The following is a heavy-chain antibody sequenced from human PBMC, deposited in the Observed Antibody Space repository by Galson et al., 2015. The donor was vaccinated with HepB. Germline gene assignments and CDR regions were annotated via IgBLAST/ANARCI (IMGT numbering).Heavy chain of an antibody. J-gene: IGHJ2*01. CDR2: ISSGGRAN. CDR1: GFSFSSHG. V-gene: IGHV3-30*03. CDR3: AREHSWGNWYFDY. D-gene: IGHD3-16*01. Sequence: SLRLSCAASGFSFSSHGMHWVRKAPGKGLEWVAVISSGGRANNYEDSGKGRFTISGDNSKNTFYLQMNSLRTEATAVYYCAREHSWGNWYFDYWGRGTLVTVSS.